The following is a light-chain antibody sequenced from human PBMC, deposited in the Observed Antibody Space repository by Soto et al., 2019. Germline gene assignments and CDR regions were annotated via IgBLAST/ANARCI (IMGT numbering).Light chain of an antibody. CDR1: QSIGTN. CDR2: DAS. J-gene: IGKJ4*01. CDR3: QPYNNRPLT. Sequence: EIVLTQSPATLSLSPGERATLSCRASQSIGTNLAWYQQKPGQAPSLLIYDASNRATGIPARFSGSGSGTDFTLTIASLEPEDFAVYYCQPYNNRPLTFGGGTKVDIK. V-gene: IGKV3-11*01.